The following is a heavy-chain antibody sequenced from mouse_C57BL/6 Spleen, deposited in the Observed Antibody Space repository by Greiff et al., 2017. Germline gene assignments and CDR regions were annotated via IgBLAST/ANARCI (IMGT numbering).Heavy chain of an antibody. CDR1: GYTFTDYE. V-gene: IGHV1-15*01. D-gene: IGHD2-5*01. J-gene: IGHJ4*01. Sequence: QVQLQQSGAELVRPGASVTLSCKASGYTFTDYEMHWVKQTPVHGLEWIGAIDPETGGTAYNQKFKGKAILTADKSSSTAYMELRSLTSEDSAVYYCTRCPYSNLLYYAMDYWGQGTSVTVSA. CDR2: IDPETGGT. CDR3: TRCPYSNLLYYAMDY.